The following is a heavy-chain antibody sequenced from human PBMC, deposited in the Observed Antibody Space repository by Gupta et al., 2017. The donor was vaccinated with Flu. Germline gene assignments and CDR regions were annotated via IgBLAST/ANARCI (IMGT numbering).Heavy chain of an antibody. CDR3: ARDPVDQQAGFDY. Sequence: QVQLVESGGGLVKRGGSLRLSCAASGFTLSNYYMNWIRQAPGKGLEWVSDISDSGSATTYADSVKGRFTISRDNAKNSLYLQLNDLRAEDTAVYYCARDPVDQQAGFDYWGQGTLVTVSS. J-gene: IGHJ4*02. V-gene: IGHV3-11*01. D-gene: IGHD5-12*01. CDR2: ISDSGSAT. CDR1: GFTLSNYY.